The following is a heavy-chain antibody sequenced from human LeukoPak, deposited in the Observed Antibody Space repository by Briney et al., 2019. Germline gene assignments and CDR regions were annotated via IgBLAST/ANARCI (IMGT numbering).Heavy chain of an antibody. V-gene: IGHV1-18*01. CDR2: ISAYNGNT. J-gene: IGHJ6*03. CDR1: GYTFTSYG. Sequence: ASVKVSCKASGYTFTSYGISWVRQAPGQGLEWMGWISAYNGNTNYAQKLQGRVTMTTDTSTSTAYMELRSLRSDDTAVYYCARVPLRGYDYYYYYMDDWGKGTTVTISS. D-gene: IGHD5-12*01. CDR3: ARVPLRGYDYYYYYMDD.